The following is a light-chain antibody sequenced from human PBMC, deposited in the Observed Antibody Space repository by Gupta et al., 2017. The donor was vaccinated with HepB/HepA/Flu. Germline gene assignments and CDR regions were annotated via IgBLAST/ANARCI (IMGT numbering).Light chain of an antibody. J-gene: IGKJ1*01. CDR1: QSVSSN. Sequence: EIVMTQSPATLSVSPGERATLSCRASQSVSSNLAWYQRRAGQAPRLLIYDASTRATGIPARFSGSGSGTDFTLTISSLQSEDFAVYYCQQDSHLWTFGQGTKVEIK. CDR3: QQDSHLWT. V-gene: IGKV3-15*01. CDR2: DAS.